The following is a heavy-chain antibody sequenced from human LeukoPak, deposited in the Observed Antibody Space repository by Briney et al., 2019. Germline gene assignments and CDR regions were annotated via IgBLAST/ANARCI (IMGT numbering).Heavy chain of an antibody. CDR3: AGRYSEFDL. CDR1: GGSVSSATYY. CDR2: ISTSGST. J-gene: IGHJ2*01. D-gene: IGHD5-18*01. V-gene: IGHV4-61*02. Sequence: PSETLSLTCTVSGGSVSSATYYWSWIRQPAGKGLEWVGRISTSGSTNYNPSLKSRVTISLDTSKNQFSLKLSSVTAADTAVYYCAGRYSEFDLWGRGTLVTVSS.